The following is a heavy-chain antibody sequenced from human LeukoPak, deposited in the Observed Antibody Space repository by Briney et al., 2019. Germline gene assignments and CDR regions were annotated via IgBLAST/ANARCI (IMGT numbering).Heavy chain of an antibody. CDR1: GGSISSYY. J-gene: IGHJ3*02. D-gene: IGHD3-22*01. Sequence: NPSETLSLTCTVSGGSISSYYWSWIRQPPGKGLEWIGYIYYSGSTNYNPSLKSRVTISVDTSKNQLSLKLSSVTAADTAVYYCARDRQTESWFDAFDIWGQGTMVTVSS. CDR3: ARDRQTESWFDAFDI. CDR2: IYYSGST. V-gene: IGHV4-59*01.